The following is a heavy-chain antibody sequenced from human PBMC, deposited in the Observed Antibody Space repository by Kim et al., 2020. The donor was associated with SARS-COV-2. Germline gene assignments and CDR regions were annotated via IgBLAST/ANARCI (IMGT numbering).Heavy chain of an antibody. CDR2: IYYSGST. V-gene: IGHV4-31*03. D-gene: IGHD3-10*01. CDR3: ARGLVYYYGSGSYYISYFDY. CDR1: GGSISSGGYY. Sequence: SETLSLTCTVSGGSISSGGYYWSWIRQHPGKGLEWIGYIYYSGSTYYNPSLKSRVTISVDTSKNQFSLKLSSVTAADTAVYYCARGLVYYYGSGSYYISYFDYWGQGTLVTVSS. J-gene: IGHJ4*02.